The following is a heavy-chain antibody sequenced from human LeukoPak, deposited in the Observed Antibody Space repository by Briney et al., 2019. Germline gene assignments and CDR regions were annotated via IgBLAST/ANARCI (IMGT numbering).Heavy chain of an antibody. D-gene: IGHD3-22*01. CDR1: GGSISSYY. Sequence: PSETLSLTCTVSGGSISSYYWSWIRQPPGKGLEWIGYIYTSGSTNYNPSLKSRVTISVDTSKNQFSLKLSSVTAADTAVYYCARENDDSSGYYLFDYWGQGTLVTVSS. CDR3: ARENDDSSGYYLFDY. J-gene: IGHJ4*02. V-gene: IGHV4-4*09. CDR2: IYTSGST.